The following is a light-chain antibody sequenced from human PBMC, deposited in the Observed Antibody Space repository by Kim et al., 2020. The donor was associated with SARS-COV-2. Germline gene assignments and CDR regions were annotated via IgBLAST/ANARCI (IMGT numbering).Light chain of an antibody. CDR2: KAS. Sequence: SALLGDRVTIPCRASQSISSWLAWYQQKPGKAPKLLIHKASSVESGVPSRFSGSGSGTEFTLTISSLQPDDFATYYCQQYNSYSYTFGQGTKL. CDR3: QQYNSYSYT. V-gene: IGKV1-5*03. J-gene: IGKJ2*01. CDR1: QSISSW.